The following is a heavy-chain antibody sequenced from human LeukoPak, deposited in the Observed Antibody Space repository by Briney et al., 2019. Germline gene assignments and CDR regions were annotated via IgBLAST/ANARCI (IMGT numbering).Heavy chain of an antibody. CDR3: AICGYSFGSRYFIS. CDR1: GGSFSGYY. Sequence: SETLSLTCAVYGGSFSGYYWSWIRQPPGKGLEWIGEINHSGSTNYNPSLKSRVTISVDTSKNQFSLKLSSVTAADTAVYYCAICGYSFGSRYFISGAVAPWSLSPQ. V-gene: IGHV4-34*01. CDR2: INHSGST. D-gene: IGHD5-18*01. J-gene: IGHJ2*01.